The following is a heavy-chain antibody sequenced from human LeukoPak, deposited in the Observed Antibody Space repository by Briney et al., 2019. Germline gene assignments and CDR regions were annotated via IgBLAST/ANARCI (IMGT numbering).Heavy chain of an antibody. V-gene: IGHV3-48*02. CDR1: GFTFSSYS. Sequence: GGSLRLSCAASGFTFSSYSMNWVRQAPGKGLECVSYISSSSSSVYYADSVKGRFSISRDNAKNSLYLQMNSLRDEDTAVYYCASSGSYRFDYWGQGTLVTVSS. D-gene: IGHD1-26*01. CDR3: ASSGSYRFDY. CDR2: ISSSSSSV. J-gene: IGHJ4*02.